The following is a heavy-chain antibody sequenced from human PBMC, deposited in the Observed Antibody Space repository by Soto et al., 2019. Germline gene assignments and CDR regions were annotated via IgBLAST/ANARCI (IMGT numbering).Heavy chain of an antibody. CDR3: ATGLSGSYYVTDY. Sequence: ASVKVSCKVSGYTLTELSMHWVRQAPGKGLEWMGGFDPEDGETICAQKFQGRVTMTEDTSTDTAYMELSSLRSEDTAVYYCATGLSGSYYVTDYWGQGTLVTVSS. CDR1: GYTLTELS. V-gene: IGHV1-24*01. CDR2: FDPEDGET. J-gene: IGHJ4*02. D-gene: IGHD1-26*01.